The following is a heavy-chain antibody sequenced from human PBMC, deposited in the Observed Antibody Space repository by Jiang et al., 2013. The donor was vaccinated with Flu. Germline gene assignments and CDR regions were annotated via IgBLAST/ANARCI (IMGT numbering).Heavy chain of an antibody. Sequence: GSGLVKPSETLSLTCTVSGGSISSYYWSWIRQPPGKGLEWIGYIYYSGSTNYNPSLKSRVTISVDTSKNQFSLKLSSVTAADTAVYYCARARGYSSSWYSRAQLDYWGQGTLVTVSS. CDR1: GGSISSYY. V-gene: IGHV4-59*01. J-gene: IGHJ4*02. D-gene: IGHD6-13*01. CDR3: ARARGYSSSWYSRAQLDY. CDR2: IYYSGST.